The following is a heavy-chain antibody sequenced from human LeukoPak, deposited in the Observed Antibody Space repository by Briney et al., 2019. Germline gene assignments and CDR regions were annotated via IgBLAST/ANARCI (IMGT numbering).Heavy chain of an antibody. CDR3: ARGFRGWYAEGFDY. V-gene: IGHV3-7*01. Sequence: GGSLRLSCAASGFSFSSYWMSWVRQAPGKVLEWVANIKQDGSEKYYVDSVKGRFTISRDNAKNSLYLQMNSLRAEDTAVYYCARGFRGWYAEGFDYWGQGTLVTVSS. J-gene: IGHJ4*02. D-gene: IGHD6-19*01. CDR2: IKQDGSEK. CDR1: GFSFSSYW.